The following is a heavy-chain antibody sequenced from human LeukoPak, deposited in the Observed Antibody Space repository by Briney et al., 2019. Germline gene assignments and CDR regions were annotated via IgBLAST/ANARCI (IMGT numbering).Heavy chain of an antibody. V-gene: IGHV3-48*03. CDR3: ARGGADYVIGY. Sequence: GGSLRLSCAASGFTFSSYEINWVRQAPGKGLEWVSYISSSGSNKYYADSVKGRFTISRDNTKNSLYLQMNNLRAEDTAVYYCARGGADYVIGYWGQGTLVTVSS. CDR1: GFTFSSYE. D-gene: IGHD4-17*01. J-gene: IGHJ4*02. CDR2: ISSSGSNK.